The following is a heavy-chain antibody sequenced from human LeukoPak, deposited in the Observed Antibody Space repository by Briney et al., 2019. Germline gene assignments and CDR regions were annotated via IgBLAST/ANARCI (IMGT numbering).Heavy chain of an antibody. J-gene: IGHJ4*02. CDR2: ISHDGSNK. Sequence: GGSLRLSCAASGFTFSTYGMHWVRQAPGKRLEWVAFISHDGSNKKYSDSVKGRFTISRDNSKNTVYLQMNSLRPEDTALYSCARDKSYFGSGNYHYFDSWGQGALVIVSS. CDR3: ARDKSYFGSGNYHYFDS. D-gene: IGHD3-10*01. CDR1: GFTFSTYG. V-gene: IGHV3-30*03.